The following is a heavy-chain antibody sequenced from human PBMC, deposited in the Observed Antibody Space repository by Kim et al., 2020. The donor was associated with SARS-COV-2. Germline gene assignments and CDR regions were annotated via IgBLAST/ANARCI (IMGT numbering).Heavy chain of an antibody. Sequence: ASVKVSCKASGYTFTSYYMHWVRQAPGQGLEWMGIINPSGGSTSYAQKFQGRVTMTRDTSTSTFYMELSSLRSEDTAVYYCARADKELHDAFDIWGQGTMVTVSS. J-gene: IGHJ3*02. CDR2: INPSGGST. D-gene: IGHD1-26*01. CDR3: ARADKELHDAFDI. CDR1: GYTFTSYY. V-gene: IGHV1-46*01.